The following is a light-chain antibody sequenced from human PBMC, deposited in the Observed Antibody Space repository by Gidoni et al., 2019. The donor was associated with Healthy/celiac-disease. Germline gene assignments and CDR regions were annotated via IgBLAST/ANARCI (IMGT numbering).Light chain of an antibody. CDR1: QSLLHSNGY. V-gene: IGKV2-28*01. J-gene: IGKJ1*01. CDR2: SGS. CDR3: KQDLRTPWT. Sequence: DIVMTPSPLSLPFTPGEPASISCRSSQSLLHSNGYIYSGSNRASGVPDRFSGSGSGTDFTLKISRVEAEDVGVYYCKQDLRTPWTFGQGTKVEIK.